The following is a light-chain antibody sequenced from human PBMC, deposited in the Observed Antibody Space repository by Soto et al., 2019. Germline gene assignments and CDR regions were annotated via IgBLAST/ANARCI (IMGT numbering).Light chain of an antibody. CDR3: QQRTNWPSLA. J-gene: IGKJ4*01. CDR1: QSFGDS. CDR2: DAS. Sequence: IVLTQSPATLSLSPGERATLSCRASQSFGDSLAWYQQQPGQAPRLLIYDASSRATGIPARFSGGGSGTDFTPTISSLEPEDFAVYYCQQRTNWPSLAFGGGTKVDIK. V-gene: IGKV3-11*01.